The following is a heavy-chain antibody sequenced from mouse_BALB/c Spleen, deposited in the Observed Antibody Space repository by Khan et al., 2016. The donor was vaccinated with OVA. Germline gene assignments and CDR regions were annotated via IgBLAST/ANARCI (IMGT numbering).Heavy chain of an antibody. CDR3: ARGGNCEVYAVDY. Sequence: EVELVESGGGLVQPGGSLKLSCAASGFDFSRYWMSWVRQAPGKGLEWIGEINPDSSTINYTPSLKDKFIISRDNANNTLYLQMSKVRSEDSALFYSARGGNCEVYAVDYWGQGTSVTVSS. CDR1: GFDFSRYW. J-gene: IGHJ4*01. CDR2: INPDSSTI. D-gene: IGHD2-1*01. V-gene: IGHV4-1*02.